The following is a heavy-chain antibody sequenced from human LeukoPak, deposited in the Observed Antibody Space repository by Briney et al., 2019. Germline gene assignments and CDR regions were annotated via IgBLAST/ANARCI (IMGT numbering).Heavy chain of an antibody. CDR3: ARGGNRYCSGGSCFKNRGKNLNYFDY. Sequence: SETLSPTCAVYGGSSRGYYGSWIRQPPGKGLGWFGEINHSGSTNYNPSLKSRVTISVDTSKNQFSRKLSSVPAADTGVYYCARGGNRYCSGGSCFKNRGKNLNYFDYWGQGTLVTVSS. CDR2: INHSGST. CDR1: GGSSRGYY. J-gene: IGHJ4*02. V-gene: IGHV4-34*01. D-gene: IGHD2-15*01.